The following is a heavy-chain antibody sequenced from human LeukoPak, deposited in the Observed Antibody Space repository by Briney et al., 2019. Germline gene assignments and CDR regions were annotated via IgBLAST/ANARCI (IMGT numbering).Heavy chain of an antibody. V-gene: IGHV3-21*01. CDR1: RFTFSSYS. CDR2: ISSSSSYI. Sequence: GGSLRLSCAASRFTFSSYSMNWVRQAPGKGLEWVSSISSSSSYIYYADSVKGRFTISRDNAKNSLYLQMNSLRAEDTAVYYCARVISGWLGGYWGQGTLVTVSS. CDR3: ARVISGWLGGY. D-gene: IGHD5-24*01. J-gene: IGHJ4*02.